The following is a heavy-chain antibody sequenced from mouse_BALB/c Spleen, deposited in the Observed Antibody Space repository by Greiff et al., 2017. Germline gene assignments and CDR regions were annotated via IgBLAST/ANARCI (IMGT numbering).Heavy chain of an antibody. V-gene: IGHV5-17*02. D-gene: IGHD1-1*01. CDR2: ISSGSSTI. CDR1: GFTFSSFG. CDR3: AREGDYYGPYYFDY. Sequence: EVKLQESGGGLVQPGGSRKLSCAASGFTFSSFGMHWVRQAPEKGLEWVAYISSGSSTIYYADTVKGRFTISRDNPKNTLFLQMTSLRSDDTAMYYCAREGDYYGPYYFDYWGQGTTLTVSS. J-gene: IGHJ2*01.